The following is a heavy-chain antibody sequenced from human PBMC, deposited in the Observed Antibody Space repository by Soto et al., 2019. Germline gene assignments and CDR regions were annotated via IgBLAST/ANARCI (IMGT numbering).Heavy chain of an antibody. D-gene: IGHD3-9*01. CDR3: ARLSTYDILTGSKVVYNWFDP. Sequence: SETLSLTCXVYGGSFSGYYWSWIRQPPGKGLEWIGEINHSGSTNYNPSLKSRVTISVDTSKNQFSLKLSSVTAADTAVYYCARLSTYDILTGSKVVYNWFDPWGQGTLVTVSS. CDR1: GGSFSGYY. V-gene: IGHV4-34*01. CDR2: INHSGST. J-gene: IGHJ5*02.